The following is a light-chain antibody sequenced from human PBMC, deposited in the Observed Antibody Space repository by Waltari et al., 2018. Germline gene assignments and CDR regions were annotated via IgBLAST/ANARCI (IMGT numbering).Light chain of an antibody. CDR1: QSVSSN. Sequence: EIVMTQSPATLSVSPGERATLPCRASQSVSSNLALYQQKPGQAPRLLIYGASTRATVIPARFSGSGSGTEFTLTISSLQSEDFAVYYCQQYNNWPLLTFGGGTKVEIK. CDR3: QQYNNWPLLT. J-gene: IGKJ4*01. CDR2: GAS. V-gene: IGKV3-15*01.